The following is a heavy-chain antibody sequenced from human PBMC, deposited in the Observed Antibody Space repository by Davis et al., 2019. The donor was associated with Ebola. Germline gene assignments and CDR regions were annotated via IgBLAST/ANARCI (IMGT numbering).Heavy chain of an antibody. V-gene: IGHV3-21*01. J-gene: IGHJ4*02. D-gene: IGHD6-19*01. CDR2: ISVSSGYI. CDR1: GFIFSSYT. CDR3: ARDGVVAVAGTPVDY. Sequence: GGSLRLSCAASGFIFSSYTMNWVRQAPGKGLEWVSSISVSSGYIYYEDSVKGRFTISRDNAKNSLFLQMNSLRAEDTAVYYCARDGVVAVAGTPVDYWGQGTLVTDSS.